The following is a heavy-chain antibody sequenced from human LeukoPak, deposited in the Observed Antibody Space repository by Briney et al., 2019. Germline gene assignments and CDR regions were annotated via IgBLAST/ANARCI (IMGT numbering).Heavy chain of an antibody. CDR1: GFTFSDHY. CDR3: ARIMRVDYGTYYFDY. CDR2: ARNRGNGYTT. V-gene: IGHV3-72*01. D-gene: IGHD4/OR15-4a*01. Sequence: PGGSLRLSCAASGFTFSDHYIDWVRQAPGKGLEWVGRARNRGNGYTTQYAASVKGRFTFSRDDSENTVYLQMNSLKTEDTAVYFCARIMRVDYGTYYFDYWGQGTLVTVSS. J-gene: IGHJ4*02.